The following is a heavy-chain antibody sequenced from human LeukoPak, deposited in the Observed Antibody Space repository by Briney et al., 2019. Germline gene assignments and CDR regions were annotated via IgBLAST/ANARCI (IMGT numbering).Heavy chain of an antibody. CDR2: IYPGDSDT. D-gene: IGHD5-24*01. J-gene: IGHJ4*02. Sequence: GESLKISCKGSGYRFDNYWIGWVRQMPGKGLESMGIIYPGDSDTRYSPSFQGQVTMSADKSISTAYLQWSSLKASDTAMYYCATVSDVYNDYWGQGTLVTVSS. CDR3: ATVSDVYNDY. V-gene: IGHV5-51*01. CDR1: GYRFDNYW.